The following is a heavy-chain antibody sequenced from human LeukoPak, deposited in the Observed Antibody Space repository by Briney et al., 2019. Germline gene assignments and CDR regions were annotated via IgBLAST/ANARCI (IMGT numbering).Heavy chain of an antibody. CDR1: GNYW. CDR2: INSDGSWT. D-gene: IGHD4-17*01. J-gene: IGHJ4*02. Sequence: GGSLRLSCAASGNYWMHWVRQAPGKGLVWVSHINSDGSWTSYADSVKGRFTISKDNAKNTVYLQMNSLRAEDTAVYYCARDRLRSPDYWGQGTLVTVSS. CDR3: ARDRLRSPDY. V-gene: IGHV3-74*01.